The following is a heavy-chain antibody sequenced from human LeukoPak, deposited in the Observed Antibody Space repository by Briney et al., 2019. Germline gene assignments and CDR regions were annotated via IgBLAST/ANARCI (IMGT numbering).Heavy chain of an antibody. Sequence: PSETQSLTCAVYGGSFSGYYWSWIRQPPGKGMEWIGEINHSGSTNYNPSLKSRVTISVDTSKNQFSLKLSSVTAADTAVYYCARDGAPKLELLRWFDPWGQGTLVTVSS. D-gene: IGHD1-7*01. J-gene: IGHJ5*02. CDR3: ARDGAPKLELLRWFDP. V-gene: IGHV4-34*01. CDR1: GGSFSGYY. CDR2: INHSGST.